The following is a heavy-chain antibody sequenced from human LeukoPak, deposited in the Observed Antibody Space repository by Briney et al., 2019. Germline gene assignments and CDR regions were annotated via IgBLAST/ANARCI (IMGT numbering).Heavy chain of an antibody. D-gene: IGHD3-22*01. CDR1: GFPFSSYA. CDR3: AKEDDYDSSVIDY. CDR2: ISGSGGST. V-gene: IGHV3-23*01. J-gene: IGHJ4*02. Sequence: GGSLRLSCAASGFPFSSYALTWVRQAPGRGLEWVSIISGSGGSTYYADSVKGRFTISRDNSKNTLYLQMNSLRAEDTAVYYCAKEDDYDSSVIDYWGQGTLVTVSS.